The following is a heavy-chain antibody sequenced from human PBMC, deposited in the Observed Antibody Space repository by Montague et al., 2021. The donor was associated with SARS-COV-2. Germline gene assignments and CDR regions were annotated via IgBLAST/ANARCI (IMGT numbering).Heavy chain of an antibody. J-gene: IGHJ6*02. CDR1: GFTFSSYG. CDR3: ARQLGYYYGMDV. V-gene: IGHV3-33*01. Sequence: SLRLSCAASGFTFSSYGMHWVRQAPGKGLEWVAVIWYDGSNNYYADSVKGRFTISRDNSKNTLYLQMNSLRAEDTAVYYCARQLGYYYGMDVWGQGTTVTVSS. D-gene: IGHD3-10*01. CDR2: IWYDGSNN.